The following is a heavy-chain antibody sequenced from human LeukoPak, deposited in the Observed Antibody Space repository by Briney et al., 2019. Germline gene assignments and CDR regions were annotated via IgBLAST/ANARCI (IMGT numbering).Heavy chain of an antibody. CDR3: ARAPDSSGYKPFNAFDI. J-gene: IGHJ3*02. CDR2: IYHSAST. Sequence: SQTRSLTCAVSGGAISSGGYSWSWSRQPPGRGLEWVGYIYHSASTYYNPSLKSRVTISVDRSKNQFSLKLSSVTAAGTAVYYCARAPDSSGYKPFNAFDIWGQGTMVTVSS. V-gene: IGHV4-30-2*01. CDR1: GGAISSGGYS. D-gene: IGHD3-22*01.